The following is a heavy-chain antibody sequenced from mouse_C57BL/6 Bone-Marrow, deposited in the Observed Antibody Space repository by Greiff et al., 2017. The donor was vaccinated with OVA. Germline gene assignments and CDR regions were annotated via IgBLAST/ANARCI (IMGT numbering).Heavy chain of an antibody. V-gene: IGHV14-4*01. CDR1: GFNIKDDY. CDR3: TTFYGNYGFDY. Sequence: VQLQQSGAELVRPGASVKLSCTASGFNIKDDYMHWVKQRPEQGLEWIGWIDPENGDTEYASKFQGKATITADTSSNTAYLQLSSLTSEDTAVYYCTTFYGNYGFDYWGQGTTLTDSS. D-gene: IGHD2-1*01. J-gene: IGHJ2*01. CDR2: IDPENGDT.